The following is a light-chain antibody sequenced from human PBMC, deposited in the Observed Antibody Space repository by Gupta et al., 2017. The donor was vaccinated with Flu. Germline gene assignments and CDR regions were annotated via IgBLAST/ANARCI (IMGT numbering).Light chain of an antibody. V-gene: IGLV3-19*01. CDR2: GVN. Sequence: SSELTQDPAVSVALGQTVRITCQGDGLRNSFASWYQQKPGQAPVLVIHGVNNRPSGIPDRFSGSRSGTTASLTITGAQAEDEADYYCNSRGSSGKHYVFGTGTKVTVL. J-gene: IGLJ1*01. CDR1: GLRNSF. CDR3: NSRGSSGKHYV.